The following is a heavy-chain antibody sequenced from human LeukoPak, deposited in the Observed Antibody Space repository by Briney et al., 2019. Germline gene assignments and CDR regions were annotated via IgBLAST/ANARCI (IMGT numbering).Heavy chain of an antibody. CDR3: AKARAVAGRPLDY. Sequence: SGGSLRLSCAASGFTFDDYAMHWVRQVPGKGLEWVSGISGNSGTVAYADSVKGRFTISRDNAKNYLYLQMNSLKTEDTALYYCAKARAVAGRPLDYWGQGTLVTVSS. CDR1: GFTFDDYA. J-gene: IGHJ4*02. CDR2: ISGNSGTV. D-gene: IGHD6-19*01. V-gene: IGHV3-9*01.